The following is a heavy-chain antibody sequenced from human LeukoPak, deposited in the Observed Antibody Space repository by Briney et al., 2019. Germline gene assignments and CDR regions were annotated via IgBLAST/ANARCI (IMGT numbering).Heavy chain of an antibody. CDR2: IYTSGST. J-gene: IGHJ3*02. D-gene: IGHD2-2*01. Sequence: SETLSLTCTVSGGSISSGSYYWSWIRQPAGKGLEWIGRIYTSGSTNYNPSLKSRVTMSVDTSKNQFSLKLSSVTAADTAVYYCARGTKYCSTTSCPWGNAFDIWGQGTMVTVSS. V-gene: IGHV4-61*02. CDR1: GGSISSGSYY. CDR3: ARGTKYCSTTSCPWGNAFDI.